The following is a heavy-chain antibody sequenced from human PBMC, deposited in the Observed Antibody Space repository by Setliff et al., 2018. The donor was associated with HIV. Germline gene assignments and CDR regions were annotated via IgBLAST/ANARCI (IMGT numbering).Heavy chain of an antibody. CDR1: GGSISSSY. D-gene: IGHD2-21*02. CDR2: IHYSGST. V-gene: IGHV4-59*01. J-gene: IGHJ5*02. Sequence: PSETLSLTCTVSGGSISSSYWSWIRQPPGKGLEWIGYIHYSGSTKYNPSLKSRVTISVDTSKNQFSLKLTSVTAADTAVYYCARFEKVVTGDWCDPWGQGTLVTVS. CDR3: ARFEKVVTGDWCDP.